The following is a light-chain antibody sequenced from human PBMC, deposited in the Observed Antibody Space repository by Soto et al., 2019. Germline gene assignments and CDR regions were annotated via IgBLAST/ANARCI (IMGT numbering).Light chain of an antibody. CDR1: QSINSD. J-gene: IGKJ2*01. CDR3: QQYNKWPPQYT. Sequence: EIVMTQSPVTLSVSPRERATLSCRASQSINSDLAWYQQKPGQAPRLIIYGASTRATDIPARISGSGSGTDFTLTISSLQSEDFAVYYCQQYNKWPPQYTFGQGTKLEIK. CDR2: GAS. V-gene: IGKV3-15*01.